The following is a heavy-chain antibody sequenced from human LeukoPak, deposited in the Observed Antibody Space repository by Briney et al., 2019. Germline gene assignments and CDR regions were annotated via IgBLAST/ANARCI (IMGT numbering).Heavy chain of an antibody. CDR1: GGTFSSYA. CDR2: IIPIFGTA. D-gene: IGHD3-22*01. J-gene: IGHJ5*02. V-gene: IGHV1-69*05. CDR3: AGGLNYYDSSGYELPGGWFDP. Sequence: SVKVSCKASGGTFSSYAISWVRQAPRQGLEWMGGIIPIFGTANYAQKFQGRVTITTDESTSTAYMELSSLRSEDTAVYYCAGGLNYYDSSGYELPGGWFDPWGQGTLVTVSS.